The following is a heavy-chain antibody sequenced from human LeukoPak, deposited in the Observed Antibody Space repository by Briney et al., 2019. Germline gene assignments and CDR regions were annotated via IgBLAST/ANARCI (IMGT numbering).Heavy chain of an antibody. CDR1: GGSISSSSYY. Sequence: SETLSLTCTVSGGSISSSSYYWGWIRQPPGKGLEWIGSIYYSGSTNYNPSLKSRVTISVDTSKNQFSLKLSSVTAADTAVYYCARDRSWFGELSYYYYMDVRGKGTTVTISS. CDR2: IYYSGST. V-gene: IGHV4-39*07. D-gene: IGHD3-10*01. J-gene: IGHJ6*03. CDR3: ARDRSWFGELSYYYYMDV.